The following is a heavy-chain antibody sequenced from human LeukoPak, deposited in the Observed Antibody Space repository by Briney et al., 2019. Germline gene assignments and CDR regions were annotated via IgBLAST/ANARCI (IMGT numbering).Heavy chain of an antibody. J-gene: IGHJ4*02. CDR3: ARVKGQYGSGSHTTDY. CDR2: IYYSGST. D-gene: IGHD3-10*01. CDR1: GGSISSYY. Sequence: PSETLSLTCTVSGGSISSYYWSWIRQPPGKGLEWIGYIYYSGSTNYNPSLKSRVTISVDTSKNQFSLKLSSVTAADTAVYYCARVKGQYGSGSHTTDYWGQGTLVTVYS. V-gene: IGHV4-59*08.